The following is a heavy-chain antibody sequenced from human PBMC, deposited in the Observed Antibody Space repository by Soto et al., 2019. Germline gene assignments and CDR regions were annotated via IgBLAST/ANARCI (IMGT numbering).Heavy chain of an antibody. CDR2: IYYSGST. D-gene: IGHD2-8*01. CDR3: ARDGDGYNGEYYYYGMDV. CDR1: GGSISSSSYY. Sequence: SETLSLTCTVSGGSISSSSYYWGWIRQPPGKGLEWIGSIYYSGSTYYNPSLKSRVTISVDTSKNQFSLKLSSVTAADTAVYYCARDGDGYNGEYYYYGMDVWGQGTTVTVSS. J-gene: IGHJ6*02. V-gene: IGHV4-39*02.